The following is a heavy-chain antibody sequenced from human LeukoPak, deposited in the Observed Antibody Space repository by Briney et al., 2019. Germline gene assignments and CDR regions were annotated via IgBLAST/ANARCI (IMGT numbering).Heavy chain of an antibody. CDR2: INPNSGST. V-gene: IGHV1-2*06. CDR1: GYTFTGYY. CDR3: ARDLRVSGNYYYGMDV. Sequence: GASVKVSCKASGYTFTGYYMHWVRQAPGQGLEWMGRINPNSGSTNYAQKFQGRVTMTRDTSISTAYMELSRLRSDDTAVYYCARDLRVSGNYYYGMDVWGQGTTVTVSS. J-gene: IGHJ6*02. D-gene: IGHD3-10*01.